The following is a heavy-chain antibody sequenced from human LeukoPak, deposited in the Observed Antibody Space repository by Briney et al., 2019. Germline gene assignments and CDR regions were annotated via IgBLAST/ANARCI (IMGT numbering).Heavy chain of an antibody. Sequence: SETLSLTCAVSGVSFDDYYWAWVRQPPGKGLEWIGEINHSGSTNYNPSLKSRVTISVDTSKNQFSLKLSSVTAADTAVYYCARGGGYPYYYYYYYMDVWGKGTTVTVSS. CDR3: ARGGGYPYYYYYYYMDV. J-gene: IGHJ6*03. CDR2: INHSGST. CDR1: GVSFDDYY. D-gene: IGHD3-22*01. V-gene: IGHV4-34*01.